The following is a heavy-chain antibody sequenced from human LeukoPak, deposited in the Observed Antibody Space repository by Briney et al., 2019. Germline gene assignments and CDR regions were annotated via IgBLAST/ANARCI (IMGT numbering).Heavy chain of an antibody. D-gene: IGHD2-15*01. V-gene: IGHV3-7*01. CDR2: IKQDGSEK. CDR3: ARDLTVRCSGGSCYSAFDY. Sequence: GGSLRLSCAASGFTFSSYWMSWVRQAPGKGLEWVANIKQDGSEKYYVDSVKGRFTISRDNAKDSLYLQMNSLRAEDTAVYYCARDLTVRCSGGSCYSAFDYWGQGTLVTVSS. CDR1: GFTFSSYW. J-gene: IGHJ4*02.